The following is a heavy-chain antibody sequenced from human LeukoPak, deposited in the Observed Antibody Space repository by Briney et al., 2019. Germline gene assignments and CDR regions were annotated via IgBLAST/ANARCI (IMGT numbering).Heavy chain of an antibody. CDR3: TTDTILRG. V-gene: IGHV3-73*01. J-gene: IGHJ4*02. Sequence: GGSLTLSCAASGFTFSGSAMHWVRQASGKGLEWVGRIRSKANNYATTYAASVNGRFTISRDDSKNTAYLQMNSLKTEDTAVYYCTTDTILRGWGQGALVTVSS. D-gene: IGHD3-10*01. CDR2: IRSKANNYAT. CDR1: GFTFSGSA.